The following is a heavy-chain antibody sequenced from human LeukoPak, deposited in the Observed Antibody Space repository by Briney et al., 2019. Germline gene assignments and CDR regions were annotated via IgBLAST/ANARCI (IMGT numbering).Heavy chain of an antibody. CDR2: IIPIFGTA. D-gene: IGHD2-2*01. CDR3: ARATYCSSTSCRPPNWFDP. V-gene: IGHV1-69*13. Sequence: GASVKVSCKASGGTFSSYAISWVRQAPGQGLEWMGGIIPIFGTANYAQKFQGRVTITADESTSTAYMELSSRRSEDTAVYYCARATYCSSTSCRPPNWFDPWGQGTLVTVSS. CDR1: GGTFSSYA. J-gene: IGHJ5*02.